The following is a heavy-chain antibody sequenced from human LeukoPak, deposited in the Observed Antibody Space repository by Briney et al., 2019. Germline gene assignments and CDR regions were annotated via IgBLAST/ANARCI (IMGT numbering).Heavy chain of an antibody. V-gene: IGHV3-7*01. CDR1: GFTFSSFW. Sequence: SGGSLRLSCAASGFTFSSFWMSWVRQAPGKGLEWVANIKQDGTEKYYVDSVKGRSIISRDNAKNSLYLQMNSLRAEDTAVYYCARVLRFLEWLLGGPDAFDIWGQGTMVTVSS. D-gene: IGHD3-3*01. CDR3: ARVLRFLEWLLGGPDAFDI. CDR2: IKQDGTEK. J-gene: IGHJ3*02.